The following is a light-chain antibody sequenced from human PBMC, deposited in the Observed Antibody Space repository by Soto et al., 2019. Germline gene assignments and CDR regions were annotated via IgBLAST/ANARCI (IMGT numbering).Light chain of an antibody. V-gene: IGKV3-15*01. CDR1: QSVSSN. Sequence: EIVMTQSPATLSVSPWERATLSCRASQSVSSNLAWYQQKRGQAPRLLIYGASTRATGIPARFSGSGSGTDFTLTISSLEPEDFAVYYCQQRSNWPPLTFGGGTKVDIK. J-gene: IGKJ4*01. CDR2: GAS. CDR3: QQRSNWPPLT.